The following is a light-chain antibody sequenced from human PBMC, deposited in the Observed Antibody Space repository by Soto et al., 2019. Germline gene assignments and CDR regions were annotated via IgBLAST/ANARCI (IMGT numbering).Light chain of an antibody. J-gene: IGKJ5*01. V-gene: IGKV3-15*01. CDR2: GAS. CDR3: QRYNNWPFIT. CDR1: QSVRGN. Sequence: IGMSLSVAAVSVSTGERATLSCRASQSVRGNLAWYQQKPGQSPRLLIYGASSRATGIPARFSGSGSGTEFTLTISSLQSEDFAVYYCQRYNNWPFITFGQVTRLAI.